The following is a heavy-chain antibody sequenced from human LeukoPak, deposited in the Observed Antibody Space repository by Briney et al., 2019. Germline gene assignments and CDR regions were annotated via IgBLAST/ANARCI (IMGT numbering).Heavy chain of an antibody. Sequence: GGSLRLSCAASGFTFSSYAMSWVRQAPGKGLEWVSGISGSGPYTFYTDSVKGRFTISRDNSKNTLYLQMNSLRAEDTAVYYCLGGVRGVGYIDYWGQGTLVTVSS. CDR1: GFTFSSYA. J-gene: IGHJ4*02. D-gene: IGHD3-10*01. CDR3: LGGVRGVGYIDY. V-gene: IGHV3-23*01. CDR2: ISGSGPYT.